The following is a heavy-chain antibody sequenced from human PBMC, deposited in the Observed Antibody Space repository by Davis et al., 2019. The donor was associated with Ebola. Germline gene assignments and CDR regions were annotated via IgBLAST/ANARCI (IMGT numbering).Heavy chain of an antibody. Sequence: AASVKVSCKASGYTFTNYAISWVRQAPGQGLEWMGWISAHNDSTTYAQKLQGRVTMTTDTSTSTAHMELRSLTSDDTAIYFCARVGRGGVATIFYYYMDVWGNGTTVTVSS. J-gene: IGHJ6*03. CDR1: GYTFTNYA. CDR3: ARVGRGGVATIFYYYMDV. D-gene: IGHD5-24*01. V-gene: IGHV1-18*04. CDR2: ISAHNDST.